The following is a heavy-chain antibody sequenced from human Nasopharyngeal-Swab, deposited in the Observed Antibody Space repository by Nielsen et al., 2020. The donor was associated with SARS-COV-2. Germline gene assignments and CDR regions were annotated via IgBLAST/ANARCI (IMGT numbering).Heavy chain of an antibody. V-gene: IGHV3-9*01. CDR1: GFTFSSYW. CDR3: AKDIKARGFWSGYPYYYYGMDV. CDR2: ISWNSGSI. Sequence: SLKISCAASGFTFSSYWMSWVRQAPGKGLEWVSGISWNSGSIGYADSVKGRFTISRDNAKNSLYLQMNSLRAEDTALYYCAKDIKARGFWSGYPYYYYGMDVWGQGTTVTVSS. D-gene: IGHD3-3*01. J-gene: IGHJ6*02.